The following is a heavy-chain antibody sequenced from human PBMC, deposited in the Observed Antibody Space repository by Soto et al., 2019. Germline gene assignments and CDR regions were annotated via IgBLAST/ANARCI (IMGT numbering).Heavy chain of an antibody. D-gene: IGHD2-8*02. Sequence: SETLSLTCTVSGGSISSYYWSWIRQPPGKGLEWIGYIYYSGSTNYNPSLKSRVTISVDTSKNQFSLKLSSVTAADTAVYYCARLAVYATEPFDYWGQGTLVT. CDR3: ARLAVYATEPFDY. CDR2: IYYSGST. V-gene: IGHV4-59*01. CDR1: GGSISSYY. J-gene: IGHJ4*02.